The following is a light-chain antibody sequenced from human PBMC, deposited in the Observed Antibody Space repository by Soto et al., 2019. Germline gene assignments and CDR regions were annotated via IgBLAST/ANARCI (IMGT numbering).Light chain of an antibody. V-gene: IGKV1-6*01. CDR2: AAS. CDR3: LQDYNYPPT. CDR1: QDIVNN. Sequence: ATKLTQSPSSLSASLGDRATLTCRASQDIVNNLAWYQQKPVKAPNRLIYAASSLQSGVPSRFSGSGSVTDFTLTISSLQPEDCATYYCLQDYNYPPTFGPGTK. J-gene: IGKJ1*01.